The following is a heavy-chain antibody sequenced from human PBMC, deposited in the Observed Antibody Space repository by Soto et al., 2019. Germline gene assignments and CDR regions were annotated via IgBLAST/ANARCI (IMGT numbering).Heavy chain of an antibody. CDR3: AKRDLYY. CDR1: GFTFSTSA. Sequence: EVQLLESGGGLVQPGGSLRLSCAASGFTFSTSAMSWVRHAPGQGLEWVSGISGSGGTTYYADSVKGRFTISRDNSKTALYLQMDNLRAEDTAIYYCAKRDLYYWGQGTLATVAS. V-gene: IGHV3-23*01. CDR2: ISGSGGTT. J-gene: IGHJ4*02.